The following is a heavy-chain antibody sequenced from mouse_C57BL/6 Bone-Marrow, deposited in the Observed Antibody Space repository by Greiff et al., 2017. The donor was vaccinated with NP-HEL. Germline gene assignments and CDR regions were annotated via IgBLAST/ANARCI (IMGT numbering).Heavy chain of an antibody. Sequence: VQGVESGPGLVAPSQSLSITCTVSGFSLTSYAISWVRQPPGKGLEWLGVIWTGGGTNYNSALKSRLSISKDNSKSQVFLKMNSLQTDDTARYYCARNYRSTMVTYFDYWGQGTTLTVSS. V-gene: IGHV2-9-1*01. J-gene: IGHJ2*01. D-gene: IGHD2-2*01. CDR3: ARNYRSTMVTYFDY. CDR2: IWTGGGT. CDR1: GFSLTSYA.